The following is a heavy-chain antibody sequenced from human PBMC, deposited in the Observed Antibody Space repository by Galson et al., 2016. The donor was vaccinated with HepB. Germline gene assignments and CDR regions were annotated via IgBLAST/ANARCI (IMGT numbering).Heavy chain of an antibody. Sequence: SLRLSCAASGFTFSFNAMNWVRQAPGKGLEWVSGIRGSSSDTHYADSVKGRFTISRDISKNTLYLQMNALRADDTAFYYCARDSGEYDLWSAYYYWGQGTLVTVSS. J-gene: IGHJ4*02. CDR3: ARDSGEYDLWSAYYY. D-gene: IGHD3-3*01. V-gene: IGHV3-23*01. CDR2: IRGSSSDT. CDR1: GFTFSFNA.